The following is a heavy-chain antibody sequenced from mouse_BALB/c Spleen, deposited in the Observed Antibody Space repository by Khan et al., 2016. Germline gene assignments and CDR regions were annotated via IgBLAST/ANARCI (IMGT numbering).Heavy chain of an antibody. D-gene: IGHD2-14*01. CDR3: TRSYYRYDVGLLAMDY. Sequence: QVQLQQPGAELVRPGASVTLSCKASGYTFTDYEMHWVKQTPVHGLEWIGAIDPETGGTAYNQKFKGKATLTADKSSSTAYMELRSLTSEDSAVYYCTRSYYRYDVGLLAMDYWGQGTSVTVSS. CDR1: GYTFTDYE. V-gene: IGHV1-15*01. CDR2: IDPETGGT. J-gene: IGHJ4*01.